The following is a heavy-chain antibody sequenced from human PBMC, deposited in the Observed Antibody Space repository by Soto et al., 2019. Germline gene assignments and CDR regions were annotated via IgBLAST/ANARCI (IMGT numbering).Heavy chain of an antibody. V-gene: IGHV1-8*01. CDR1: GYTFSNYE. Sequence: QVRLVQSGAEVKKPGASVKVSCKASGYTFSNYEINWVRQASGQGLEWMGRMNPNDGNTGYAQNFQGRVSMTRNTSINTAYMELSSLRSDDTAVYYCARGPRESGEWLLFDYWGQGALVTVSS. D-gene: IGHD3-3*01. CDR2: MNPNDGNT. CDR3: ARGPRESGEWLLFDY. J-gene: IGHJ4*02.